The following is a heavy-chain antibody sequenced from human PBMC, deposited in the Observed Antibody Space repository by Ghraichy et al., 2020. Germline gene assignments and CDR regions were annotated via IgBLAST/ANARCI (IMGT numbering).Heavy chain of an antibody. CDR2: IYTSGST. Sequence: SETLSLTCTVSGGSLSSGRYYWSWIRQPAGKGLEWIGRIYTSGSTNYNPSLKSRVTISVDTSKNQFSLKLSSVTAADTAVYYCARESDMLGYWGQGTLVTVSS. J-gene: IGHJ4*02. CDR1: GGSLSSGRYY. CDR3: ARESDMLGY. D-gene: IGHD2-8*01. V-gene: IGHV4-61*02.